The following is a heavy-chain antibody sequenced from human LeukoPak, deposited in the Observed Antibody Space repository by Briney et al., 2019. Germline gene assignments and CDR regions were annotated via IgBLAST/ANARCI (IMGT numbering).Heavy chain of an antibody. V-gene: IGHV3-7*01. CDR1: GFTFSSRW. D-gene: IGHD2-15*01. CDR2: IKEDGSEI. J-gene: IGHJ4*02. CDR3: ARDADYCSGGGCYGGAYLFDY. Sequence: GGSLRLSCAASGFTFSSRWMSWVRQAPGKGLEWVANIKEDGSEIYYVDSVKGRFTISRDNAKNSLYLQMNSLRVEDTAVYYCARDADYCSGGGCYGGAYLFDYWGQGTLVTVSS.